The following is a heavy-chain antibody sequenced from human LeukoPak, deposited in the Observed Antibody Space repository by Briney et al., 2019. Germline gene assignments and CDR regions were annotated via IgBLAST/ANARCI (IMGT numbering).Heavy chain of an antibody. CDR1: GGSISSYY. D-gene: IGHD3-10*01. Sequence: SETLSLTCTVSGGSISSYYWSWIRQPPGKGLEWIGYIYYSGSTNYNPSLKSRVTISVDTSKNQFSLKLSSATAADTAVYYCARSTFVGHFDYWGQGTLVTVSS. V-gene: IGHV4-59*01. J-gene: IGHJ4*02. CDR2: IYYSGST. CDR3: ARSTFVGHFDY.